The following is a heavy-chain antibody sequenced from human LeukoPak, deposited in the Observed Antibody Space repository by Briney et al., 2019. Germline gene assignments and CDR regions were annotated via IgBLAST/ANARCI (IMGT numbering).Heavy chain of an antibody. Sequence: GGSLRLPCAASGFTFSSYSMNWVRQAPGKGLEWVSYISSSSSTIYYADSVKGRFTISRDNAKNSLYLQMNSLRAEDTAVYYCAREGIGWYDPDAFDIWGQGTMVTVSS. CDR1: GFTFSSYS. V-gene: IGHV3-48*01. J-gene: IGHJ3*02. CDR3: AREGIGWYDPDAFDI. CDR2: ISSSSSTI. D-gene: IGHD6-19*01.